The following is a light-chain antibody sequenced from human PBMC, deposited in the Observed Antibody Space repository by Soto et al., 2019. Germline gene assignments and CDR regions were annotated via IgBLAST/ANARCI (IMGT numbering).Light chain of an antibody. CDR3: QQYNYF. CDR2: DAS. J-gene: IGKJ4*01. Sequence: DIHMTQSPSTLSASVGDRVTITCRASRSISTWLAWYQQKPGKAPKLLIYDASSLESGVPARFSGSGSGTEFTLTISSLQPDDAATYYCQQYNYFFVGGTKVEIK. CDR1: RSISTW. V-gene: IGKV1-5*01.